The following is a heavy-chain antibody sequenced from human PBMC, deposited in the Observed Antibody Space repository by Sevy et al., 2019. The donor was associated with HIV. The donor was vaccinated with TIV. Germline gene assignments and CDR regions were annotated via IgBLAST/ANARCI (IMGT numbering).Heavy chain of an antibody. D-gene: IGHD4-17*01. CDR3: ARDLPPSATTVAHFDC. CDR2: ISNRGTTI. J-gene: IGHJ4*02. V-gene: IGHV3-48*03. CDR1: GFTFSSYE. Sequence: GGCLRLSCAASGFTFSSYEMNWVRQAPGKGLEWVSYISNRGTTISYSDSVKGRFTISRDNARNSLYLQMNSLRAEDTPVYYCARDLPPSATTVAHFDCWGQGTLVTVSS.